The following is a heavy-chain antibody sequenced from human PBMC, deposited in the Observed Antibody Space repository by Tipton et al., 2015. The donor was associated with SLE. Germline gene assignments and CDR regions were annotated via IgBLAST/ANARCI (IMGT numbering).Heavy chain of an antibody. CDR3: ASPLYCSGGSCTDY. CDR1: GGSINVGSSS. J-gene: IGHJ4*02. D-gene: IGHD2-15*01. Sequence: TLSLTCTVSGGSINVGSSSWSWIRQSAGKGLEWIGRIYSSGSTIYNPSLKSRVTMSADTSKNQFSLNLSSVTAADTAVYYCASPLYCSGGSCTDYWGQGTLVTVSS. CDR2: IYSSGST. V-gene: IGHV4-61*02.